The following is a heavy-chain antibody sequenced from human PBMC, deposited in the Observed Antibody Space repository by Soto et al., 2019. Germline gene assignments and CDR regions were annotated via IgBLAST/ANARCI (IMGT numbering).Heavy chain of an antibody. D-gene: IGHD1-1*01. J-gene: IGHJ6*02. Sequence: SVKVSCKASGGTFSSYAISWVRQAPGQGLEWMGGIIPIFGTANYAQKFQGRVTITADESTSTAYMELSSLRSEDTAVYYCARVDGTEPKLYYYYGMDVWGQGTTVTVSS. V-gene: IGHV1-69*13. CDR1: GGTFSSYA. CDR2: IIPIFGTA. CDR3: ARVDGTEPKLYYYYGMDV.